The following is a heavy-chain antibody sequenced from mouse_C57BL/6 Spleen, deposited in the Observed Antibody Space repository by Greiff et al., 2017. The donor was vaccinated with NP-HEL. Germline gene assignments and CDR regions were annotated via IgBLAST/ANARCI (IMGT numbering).Heavy chain of an antibody. D-gene: IGHD1-1*01. Sequence: QVQLQQPGAELVRPGSSVKLSCKASGYTFTSYWMDWVKQRPGQGLEWIGNIYPSDSETHYNQKFKDKATLTVDKSSSTAYMQLSSLTSEDSAVYYCARYYGSSYVGYAMDYWGQGTSVTVAS. CDR3: ARYYGSSYVGYAMDY. CDR1: GYTFTSYW. J-gene: IGHJ4*01. V-gene: IGHV1-61*01. CDR2: IYPSDSET.